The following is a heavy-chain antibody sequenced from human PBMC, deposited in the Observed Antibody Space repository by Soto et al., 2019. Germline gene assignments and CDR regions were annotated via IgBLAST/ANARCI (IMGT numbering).Heavy chain of an antibody. CDR1: GFNYSNAW. J-gene: IGHJ4*02. V-gene: IGHV3-15*01. Sequence: PGGSLRLSCAASGFNYSNAWMNCVSQDPGKWLEWFVRIKSNTDGGTTDYAAPVKGRFTISRDDSKNTLYLQMNSLKTEDTAVYYCTTDPNTRITMIVVVIGYWGQGTLVTVSS. D-gene: IGHD3-22*01. CDR3: TTDPNTRITMIVVVIGY. CDR2: IKSNTDGGTT.